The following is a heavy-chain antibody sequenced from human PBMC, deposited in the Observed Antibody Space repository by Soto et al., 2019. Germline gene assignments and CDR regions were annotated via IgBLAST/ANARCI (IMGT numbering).Heavy chain of an antibody. CDR2: IYYSGST. CDR1: GGSISSGSYY. V-gene: IGHV4-31*03. D-gene: IGHD3-22*01. J-gene: IGHJ4*02. CDR3: ARVILKYYYDSSGYPEYFDY. Sequence: PSETLSLTCTVSGGSISSGSYYWSWIRQHPGKGLEWIGYIYYSGSTYYNPSLKSRVTISVDTSKNQFSLKLSSVTAADTAVYYCARVILKYYYDSSGYPEYFDYWGQGTLVTVSS.